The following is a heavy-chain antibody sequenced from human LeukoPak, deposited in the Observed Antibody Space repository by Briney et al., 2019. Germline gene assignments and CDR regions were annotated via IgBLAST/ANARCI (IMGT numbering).Heavy chain of an antibody. V-gene: IGHV4-59*01. Sequence: SETLSLTCTVSSGFSTHYYWNWIRQPPGKGLEWIGCVSDTGRTTYNPSLKSRLTISVDTSQGQFSLKLTSLTAADTAVYYCTKGYYEPFDVWGQGILVTVSS. J-gene: IGHJ4*02. D-gene: IGHD3-16*01. CDR1: SGFSTHYY. CDR2: VSDTGRT. CDR3: TKGYYEPFDV.